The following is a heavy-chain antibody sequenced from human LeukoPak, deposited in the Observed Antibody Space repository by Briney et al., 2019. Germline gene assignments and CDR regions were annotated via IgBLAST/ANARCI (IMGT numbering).Heavy chain of an antibody. Sequence: ASVKVSCKASGGTFSSYAISWVRQAPGQGLEWMGRIIPIFGTANYAQKFQGRVTITTDESTSTAYMELSSPRSEDTAVYYCARTIRYFDWFHYWGQGTLVTVSS. CDR1: GGTFSSYA. D-gene: IGHD3-9*01. V-gene: IGHV1-69*05. CDR3: ARTIRYFDWFHY. J-gene: IGHJ4*02. CDR2: IIPIFGTA.